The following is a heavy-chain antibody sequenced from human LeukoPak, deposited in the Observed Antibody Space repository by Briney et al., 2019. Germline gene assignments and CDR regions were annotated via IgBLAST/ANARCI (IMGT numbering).Heavy chain of an antibody. CDR1: GFTVSSNY. D-gene: IGHD1-26*01. V-gene: IGHV3-66*01. CDR2: IYSGGST. CDR3: ARASGSYPARVDY. J-gene: IGHJ4*02. Sequence: AGGSLRLSCAASGFTVSSNYMSWVRQAPGKGLEWVSVIYSGGSTYYADSVKGRFTISRDNSKNTLYLQMNSLRAEDTAVYYCARASGSYPARVDYWGQGTLVTVSS.